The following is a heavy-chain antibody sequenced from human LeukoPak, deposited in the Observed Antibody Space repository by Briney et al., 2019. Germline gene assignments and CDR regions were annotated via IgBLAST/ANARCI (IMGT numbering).Heavy chain of an antibody. J-gene: IGHJ4*02. CDR1: GGTFSSYA. D-gene: IGHD3-22*01. V-gene: IGHV1-69*04. Sequence: SVNVSCKASGGTFSSYAISWVRQAPGQGLEWMGRIIPILGIANYAQKFLGRVTITADKSTSTAHMELSSLRSEDTAVYYCASAYYYDSSGYTTNIDYWGQGTLVTVSS. CDR3: ASAYYYDSSGYTTNIDY. CDR2: IIPILGIA.